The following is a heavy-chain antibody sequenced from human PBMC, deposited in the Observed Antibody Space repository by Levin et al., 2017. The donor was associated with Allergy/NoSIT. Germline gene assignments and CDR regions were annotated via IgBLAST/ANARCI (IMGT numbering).Heavy chain of an antibody. CDR1: GFTFSDYY. CDR3: ARANVYYDFWSGYYYFDY. Sequence: RTGGSLRLSCAASGFTFSDYYMSWIRQAPGKGLEWVSYISSSGSTIYYADSVKGRFTISRDNAKNSLYLQMNSLRAEDTAVYYCARANVYYDFWSGYYYFDYWGQGTLVTVSS. D-gene: IGHD3-3*01. V-gene: IGHV3-11*01. J-gene: IGHJ4*02. CDR2: ISSSGSTI.